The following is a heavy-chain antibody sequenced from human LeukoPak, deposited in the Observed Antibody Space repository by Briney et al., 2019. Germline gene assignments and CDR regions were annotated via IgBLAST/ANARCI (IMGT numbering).Heavy chain of an antibody. Sequence: SETLSLTCTVSGGSISRHYWSWIRQPPGKGLEWIGDIYYKGNTNYNPSLKSRVTISVDTSKNHLSLKLTSVLAADTAIYYCVRRDNTGWNYFDYWGQGILVTVSS. CDR3: VRRDNTGWNYFDY. V-gene: IGHV4-59*08. CDR2: IYYKGNT. CDR1: GGSISRHY. J-gene: IGHJ4*02. D-gene: IGHD6-19*01.